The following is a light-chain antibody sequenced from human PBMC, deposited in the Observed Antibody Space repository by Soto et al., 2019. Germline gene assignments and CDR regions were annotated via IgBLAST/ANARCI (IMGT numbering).Light chain of an antibody. CDR3: QQSNNWAYT. CDR2: GAS. V-gene: IGKV3-15*01. Sequence: EIVMTQSPATLSVSPGERVTLSCRASQSVSDNLAWYQQKPGQAPRLLIYGASTRATTIPARFSGSGSGTEFTLTISSLQSEDFAVYYCQQSNNWAYTFGQGTKLDIK. CDR1: QSVSDN. J-gene: IGKJ2*01.